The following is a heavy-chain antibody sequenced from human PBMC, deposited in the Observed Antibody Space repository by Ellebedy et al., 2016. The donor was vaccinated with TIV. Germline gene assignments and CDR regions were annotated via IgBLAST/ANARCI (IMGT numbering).Heavy chain of an antibody. CDR3: ARGNDYGDYEWLDY. V-gene: IGHV1-8*02. Sequence: ASVKVSCXASGGTFSSYAINWVRQATGQGLEWMGWMNPNSGNTGYAQKFQGRVTMTRDTSIRTAYVELSRLTFDDTAVYYCARGNDYGDYEWLDYWGQGTLVTVSS. J-gene: IGHJ4*02. D-gene: IGHD4-17*01. CDR2: MNPNSGNT. CDR1: GGTFSSYA.